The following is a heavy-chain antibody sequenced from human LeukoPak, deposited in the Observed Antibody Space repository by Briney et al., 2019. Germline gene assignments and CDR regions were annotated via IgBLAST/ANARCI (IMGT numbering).Heavy chain of an antibody. CDR1: GYSFTNYW. J-gene: IGHJ4*02. Sequence: GESLKISCKGSGYSFTNYWIGWVRQMPGKGLECMGIIYPGDSNTRYSPSFQGQVTISADKSISTAYLQWSSLKASDTAMYYCAREVGGSGYYSPGGYWGQGTLVTVSS. V-gene: IGHV5-51*01. D-gene: IGHD3-22*01. CDR3: AREVGGSGYYSPGGY. CDR2: IYPGDSNT.